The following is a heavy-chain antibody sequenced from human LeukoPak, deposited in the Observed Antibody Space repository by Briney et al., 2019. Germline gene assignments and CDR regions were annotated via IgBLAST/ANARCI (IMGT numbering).Heavy chain of an antibody. V-gene: IGHV1-18*01. D-gene: IGHD4-17*01. CDR2: ISAYNGNT. CDR1: GYTFTSYG. J-gene: IGHJ3*01. Sequence: ASVKVSCKASGYTFTSYGISWVRQAPGQGLEWMGWISAYNGNTNYAQKFQGRVTMTEDTSTDTAFLDLSSLKFEDTAVYYCAAIAIDYDGGAEAFDFWGQGTLVTVSS. CDR3: AAIAIDYDGGAEAFDF.